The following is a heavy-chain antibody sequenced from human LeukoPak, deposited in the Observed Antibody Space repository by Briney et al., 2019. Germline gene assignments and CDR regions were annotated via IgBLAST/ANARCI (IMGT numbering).Heavy chain of an antibody. J-gene: IGHJ4*02. V-gene: IGHV3-64D*09. D-gene: IGHD2-15*01. Sequence: GGSLRLSCSASGFNFSNHAMHWVRQVPGKGLEYVSHISTDGDRASYPDSVKARFTISRDNSKNILYLQMRSLKAEDTALYCCVTHMGVVRRTDYWGQGTQVTVS. CDR1: GFNFSNHA. CDR2: ISTDGDRA. CDR3: VTHMGVVRRTDY.